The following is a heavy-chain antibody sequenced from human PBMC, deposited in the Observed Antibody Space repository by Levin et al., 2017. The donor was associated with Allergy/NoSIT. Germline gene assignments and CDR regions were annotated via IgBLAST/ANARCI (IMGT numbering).Heavy chain of an antibody. CDR3: VRDPEGHCSGGTCYFHY. CDR2: ISPYNGRT. Sequence: ASVKVSCKASGYTFASNGISWVRQAPGQGLEWVGWISPYNGRTDYAQKFQGRVTMTTDTSTSTAYMELRSLRPDDTTVFYCVRDPEGHCSGGTCYFHYWGQGTLVTVSS. CDR1: GYTFASNG. J-gene: IGHJ4*02. V-gene: IGHV1-18*01. D-gene: IGHD2-15*01.